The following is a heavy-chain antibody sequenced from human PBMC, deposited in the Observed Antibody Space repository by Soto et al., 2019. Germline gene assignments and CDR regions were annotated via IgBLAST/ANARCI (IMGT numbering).Heavy chain of an antibody. Sequence: GGSLRLSCTASGFTFGDYAMSWFRQAPGKGLEWVGFIRSKAYGGTTEYAASVKGRFTISRDDSKSIAYLQMNSLKTEDTAVYYCTRVESNYDFWSGYYTYYYYGMDVWGQGTTVTVSS. CDR3: TRVESNYDFWSGYYTYYYYGMDV. V-gene: IGHV3-49*03. CDR1: GFTFGDYA. CDR2: IRSKAYGGTT. D-gene: IGHD3-3*01. J-gene: IGHJ6*02.